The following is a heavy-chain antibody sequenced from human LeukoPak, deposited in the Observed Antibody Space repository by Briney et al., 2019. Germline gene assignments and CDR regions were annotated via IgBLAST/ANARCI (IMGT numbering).Heavy chain of an antibody. CDR1: GFTFSSYG. CDR2: ISRSGDST. V-gene: IGHV3-23*01. CDR3: AKGMGYASGSSYSYYYYMDV. D-gene: IGHD3-10*01. Sequence: PGGTLRLSCAASGFTFSSYGMSWVRQAPGKGLEWVSSISRSGDSTHYADSVKGRFTISRDNSKNMLSLQMNSLRAEDTAVYYCAKGMGYASGSSYSYYYYMDVWGKGTTVTISS. J-gene: IGHJ6*03.